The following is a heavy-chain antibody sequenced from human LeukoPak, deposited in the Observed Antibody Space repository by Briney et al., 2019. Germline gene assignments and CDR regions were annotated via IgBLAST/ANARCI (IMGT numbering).Heavy chain of an antibody. Sequence: GGSLRLSCAASGFTFSSYEMNWVRQAPGKGLEWVSKISSCGSAIYYADSVKGRFTISRDNAKSTLYLQMNSLRVEDTAVYYWARGGSLGYWGQGTLVTVSS. CDR1: GFTFSSYE. CDR2: ISSCGSAI. J-gene: IGHJ4*02. V-gene: IGHV3-48*03. D-gene: IGHD6-19*01. CDR3: ARGGSLGY.